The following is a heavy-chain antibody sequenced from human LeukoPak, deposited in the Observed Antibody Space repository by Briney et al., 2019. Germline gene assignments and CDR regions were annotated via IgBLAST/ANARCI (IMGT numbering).Heavy chain of an antibody. J-gene: IGHJ4*02. V-gene: IGHV3-23*01. CDR3: AKDAAPPMVQGVTEFDY. CDR2: ISGSGGST. D-gene: IGHD3-10*01. CDR1: GFTFSSYA. Sequence: GESLKISCAASGFTFSSYAMSWVRQAPGKGLEWVSAISGSGGSTYYADSVKGRFTISRDNSKNTLYLQMNSLRAEDTAVYYCAKDAAPPMVQGVTEFDYWGQGTLVTVSS.